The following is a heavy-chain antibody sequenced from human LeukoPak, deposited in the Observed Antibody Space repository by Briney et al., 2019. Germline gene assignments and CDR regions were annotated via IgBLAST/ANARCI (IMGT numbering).Heavy chain of an antibody. CDR3: ARAHYYYYYYMDV. V-gene: IGHV4-39*07. Sequence: SETLSLTCTVSAGFVSNSNYYWGWIRQPPGKGLEWIGSIYYSGSTYYNPSLESRVTISVDTSENQFSLKLSSVTAADTAVYYCARAHYYYYYYMDVWGKGTTVTISS. CDR2: IYYSGST. J-gene: IGHJ6*03. CDR1: AGFVSNSNYY.